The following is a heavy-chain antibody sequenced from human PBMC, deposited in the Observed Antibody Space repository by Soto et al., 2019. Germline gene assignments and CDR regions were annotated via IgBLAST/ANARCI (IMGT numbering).Heavy chain of an antibody. J-gene: IGHJ3*02. CDR2: ISAYNGNT. CDR3: ARYMMTTVTTTAFDI. V-gene: IGHV1-18*01. CDR1: GYTFTSYG. D-gene: IGHD4-17*01. Sequence: ASVKVSCKASGYTFTSYGISWVRQAPGQGLEWMGWISAYNGNTNYAQKLQGRVTMTTDTSTSTAYMELRSLRSDDTAVYYCARYMMTTVTTTAFDIWGKGTMVTVSS.